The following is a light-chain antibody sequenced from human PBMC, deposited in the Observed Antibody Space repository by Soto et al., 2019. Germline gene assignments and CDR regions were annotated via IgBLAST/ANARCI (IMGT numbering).Light chain of an antibody. CDR3: QQYNNWRE. V-gene: IGKV3-15*01. Sequence: EIVMTQSPATLSVSPGERATLSCRASQSVSSNLAWYQQKPGQAPRLLIYGASTRATGIPASFSGSGSGTEFSLTISSLQCEDFAVYYCQQYNNWREFGQGTKVEIK. J-gene: IGKJ1*01. CDR2: GAS. CDR1: QSVSSN.